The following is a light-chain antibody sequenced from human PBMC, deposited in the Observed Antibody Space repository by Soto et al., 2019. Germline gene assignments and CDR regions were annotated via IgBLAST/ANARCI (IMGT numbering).Light chain of an antibody. CDR2: EVS. CDR1: SSDVGGYNY. Sequence: QSVLTQPPSASGSPGQSVTISCTGTSSDVGGYNYVSWYQQHPGKAPKLMIYEVSRRPSGVPGRFSGSKSGNTASLTVSGLQAEDEADYYCSSYTSSSTYVFGTGTKVTVL. V-gene: IGLV2-8*01. CDR3: SSYTSSSTYV. J-gene: IGLJ1*01.